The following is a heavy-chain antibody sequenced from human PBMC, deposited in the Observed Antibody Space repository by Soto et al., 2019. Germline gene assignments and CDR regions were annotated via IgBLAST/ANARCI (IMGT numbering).Heavy chain of an antibody. CDR2: ISAYNGNT. Sequence: QVQLVQSGAEVKKPGASVKVSCKASGYTFTSYGISWVRQAPGQGLEWMGWISAYNGNTNYAQKLQGRVTMTTDTATSTAYMELRSLRSDDTAVYYCASSVRGVIIWPESFQHWGRGTLVTVSS. D-gene: IGHD3-10*01. CDR3: ASSVRGVIIWPESFQH. J-gene: IGHJ1*01. CDR1: GYTFTSYG. V-gene: IGHV1-18*01.